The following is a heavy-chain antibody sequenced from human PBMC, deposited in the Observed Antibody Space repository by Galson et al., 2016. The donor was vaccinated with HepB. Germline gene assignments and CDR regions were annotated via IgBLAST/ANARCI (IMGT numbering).Heavy chain of an antibody. CDR1: GFTFGSYK. Sequence: SLRLSCAASGFTFGSYKMHWVRQAPGKGLDWVAVILYDGSDKYYADSVKGRFTISRDNAKRSLYLQMNSLRAEDTAMYYCVELSVVWGQGTLVTVSS. CDR3: VELSVV. CDR2: ILYDGSDK. D-gene: IGHD1-7*01. V-gene: IGHV3-30*04. J-gene: IGHJ4*02.